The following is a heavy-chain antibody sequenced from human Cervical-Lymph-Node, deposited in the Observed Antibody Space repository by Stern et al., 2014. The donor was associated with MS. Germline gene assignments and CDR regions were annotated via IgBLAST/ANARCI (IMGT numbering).Heavy chain of an antibody. CDR2: IYISGST. V-gene: IGHV4-61*02. CDR3: AREGETSDFFPFDY. J-gene: IGHJ4*02. CDR1: GGSMNSRPYY. Sequence: VQLVESGPGLVKPSQTLSLTCTVSGGSMNSRPYYWNWLRQPAGKALEWIGRIYISGSTNYNPSLESRVTISIDTSKNPLSPQLRCVTAADTAVYYCAREGETSDFFPFDYWGQGAQVIVSS. D-gene: IGHD3/OR15-3a*01.